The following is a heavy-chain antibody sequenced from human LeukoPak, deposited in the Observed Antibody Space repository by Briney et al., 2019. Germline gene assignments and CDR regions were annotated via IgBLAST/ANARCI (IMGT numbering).Heavy chain of an antibody. CDR2: ISAYNGNT. V-gene: IGHV1-18*01. CDR3: ASGLDYGDSLDY. Sequence: ASVKVSCKASGYTFTSYGISWMRQAPGQGLEWMGWISAYNGNTNYAQKLQGRVTMTTDTSTSTAYMELRSLRSDDTAVYYCASGLDYGDSLDYWGQGTLVTVSS. CDR1: GYTFTSYG. D-gene: IGHD4-17*01. J-gene: IGHJ4*02.